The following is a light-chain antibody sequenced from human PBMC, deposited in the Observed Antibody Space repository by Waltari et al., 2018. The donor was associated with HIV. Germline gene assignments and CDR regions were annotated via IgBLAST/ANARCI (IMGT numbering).Light chain of an antibody. Sequence: QSALTQPASVSGSPGQSVTISCTATTCDFGRYNSVSWYQQHPGNVPKVIIYEVTSRPSGVPHRFSGSRSGNTASLTISGLQAEDEAVYYCSTHTTTDTLMFGGGTKLTVL. J-gene: IGLJ3*02. CDR1: TCDFGRYNS. V-gene: IGLV2-14*03. CDR2: EVT. CDR3: STHTTTDTLM.